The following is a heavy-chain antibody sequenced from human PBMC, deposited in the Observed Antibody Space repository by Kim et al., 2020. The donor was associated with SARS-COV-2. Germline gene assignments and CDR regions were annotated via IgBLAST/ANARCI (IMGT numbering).Heavy chain of an antibody. Sequence: GGSLRLSCAASGFTFSSYGMHWVRQAPGKGLEWVAVISYDGSNKYYADSVKGRFTISRDNSKNTLYLQMNSLRAEDTAVYYCAKDRKIVVVNPAFDIWGQGTMVTVSS. J-gene: IGHJ3*02. CDR2: ISYDGSNK. V-gene: IGHV3-30*18. D-gene: IGHD3-22*01. CDR1: GFTFSSYG. CDR3: AKDRKIVVVNPAFDI.